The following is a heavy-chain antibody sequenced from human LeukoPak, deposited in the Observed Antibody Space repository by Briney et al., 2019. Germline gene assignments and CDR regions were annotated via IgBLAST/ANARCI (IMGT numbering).Heavy chain of an antibody. D-gene: IGHD3-10*01. CDR2: IYNSGST. V-gene: IGHV4-59*12. CDR1: GGSISSYY. CDR3: ARSDGYGLVGI. Sequence: SETLSLTCTVSGGSISSYYWNWIRQPPGKGLEWIGYIYNSGSTNNNPSLKSRVTISVDTSKKQFSLTLSSVTAADTAVYYCARSDGYGLVGIWGQGTMVTVSS. J-gene: IGHJ3*02.